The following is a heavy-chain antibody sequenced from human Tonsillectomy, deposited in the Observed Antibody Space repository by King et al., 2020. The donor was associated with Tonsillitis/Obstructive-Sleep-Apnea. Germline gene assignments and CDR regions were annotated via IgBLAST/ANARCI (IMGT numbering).Heavy chain of an antibody. CDR1: GFTFSSYA. Sequence: VQLVESGGGLVQPGGSLRLSCAASGFTFSSYAMSWVRQAPGRGLDWVSAISGSGVSPYYPDSVKGRFTIPRDNSKNTLYLQMNSLRAEDTAVYYCAKDGNTIFGYYGRFDYWGQGTLVTVSS. CDR2: ISGSGVSP. D-gene: IGHD3-3*01. V-gene: IGHV3-23*04. CDR3: AKDGNTIFGYYGRFDY. J-gene: IGHJ4*02.